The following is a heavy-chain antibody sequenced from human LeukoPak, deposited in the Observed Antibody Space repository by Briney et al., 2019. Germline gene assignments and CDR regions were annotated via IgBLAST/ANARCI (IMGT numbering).Heavy chain of an antibody. J-gene: IGHJ3*02. V-gene: IGHV3-48*02. CDR1: GFTFSSYS. Sequence: GGSLRLSCAASGFTFSSYSMNWVRQAPGKGLEWVSYIGANSAIYYSDSVKGRFTISRDNAKNSLSLQMNSLRDDDTAVYYCAREGYYGAFDIWGQGTMVTVSS. CDR2: IGANSAI. D-gene: IGHD3-10*01. CDR3: AREGYYGAFDI.